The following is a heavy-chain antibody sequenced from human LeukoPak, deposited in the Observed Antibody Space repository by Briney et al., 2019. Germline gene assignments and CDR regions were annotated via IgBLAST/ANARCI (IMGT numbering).Heavy chain of an antibody. CDR3: ARDSGHIYGIRYYYMDV. V-gene: IGHV4-34*01. CDR2: INHSGST. J-gene: IGHJ6*03. CDR1: GGSFSGYY. D-gene: IGHD5-18*01. Sequence: SETLSLTCAVYGGSFSGYYWSWIRQPPGKGLEWIGEINHSGSTNYNPSLKSRVTISVDTSKNQFSLKLSSVTAADTAVYYCARDSGHIYGIRYYYMDVWGEGTTVTVSS.